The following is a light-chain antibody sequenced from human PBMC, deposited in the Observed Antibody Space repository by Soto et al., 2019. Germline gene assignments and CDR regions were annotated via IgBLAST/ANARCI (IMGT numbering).Light chain of an antibody. Sequence: IQMPQSPSSLSASVGDKVTITCRAGQSVSNYVNWYQHKPGKPPNLLIYVASSLQSGVPSRFSGSGSGTDFTLTISSLQPEDVATYYCQQGSTYPTFGGGTKVEIK. CDR2: VAS. J-gene: IGKJ4*01. V-gene: IGKV1-39*01. CDR3: QQGSTYPT. CDR1: QSVSNY.